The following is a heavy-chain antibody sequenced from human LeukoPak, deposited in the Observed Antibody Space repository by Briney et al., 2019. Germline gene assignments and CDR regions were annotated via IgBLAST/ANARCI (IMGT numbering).Heavy chain of an antibody. J-gene: IGHJ3*02. D-gene: IGHD3-22*01. CDR3: ARHRKPDYYDCIQEVAFDI. CDR1: GGSFSGYY. Sequence: SETLSLTCAVYGGSFSGYYWTWIRQPPGKGLEWIGEINHSGSPNYNPSLKSRVTISVDTSKNQFSLKLSSVTAADTAVYYCARHRKPDYYDCIQEVAFDIWGQGTMVTVSS. V-gene: IGHV4-34*01. CDR2: INHSGSP.